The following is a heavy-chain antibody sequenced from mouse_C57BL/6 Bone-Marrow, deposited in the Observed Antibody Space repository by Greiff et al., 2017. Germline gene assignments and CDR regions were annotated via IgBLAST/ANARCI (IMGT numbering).Heavy chain of an antibody. CDR2: INPNNGGT. Sequence: EVQLQQSGPELVKPGASVKISCKASGYTFTDYYMNWVKQSPGKSLEWIGDINPNNGGTSYNQKFKGKATLTVDTSSSTAYMELRSLTSEDSAVYYCARLGGYDSDYWGQGTTLTVSS. D-gene: IGHD2-2*01. CDR3: ARLGGYDSDY. J-gene: IGHJ2*01. V-gene: IGHV1-26*01. CDR1: GYTFTDYY.